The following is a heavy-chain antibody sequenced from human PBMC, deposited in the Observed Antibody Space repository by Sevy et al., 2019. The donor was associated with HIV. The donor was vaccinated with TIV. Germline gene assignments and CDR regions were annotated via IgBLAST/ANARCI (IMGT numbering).Heavy chain of an antibody. CDR1: GYTFTSYG. Sequence: ASVKVSCKASGYTFTSYGITWVRQAPGQGLEWMGWISDYNGNKNYAQRLQGRVTMTTDTSPSTAYMELRSLRSDDTAGYYCARDGGDGDYEGADYWGQGTLVTVSS. CDR3: ARDGGDGDYEGADY. J-gene: IGHJ4*02. CDR2: ISDYNGNK. D-gene: IGHD4-17*01. V-gene: IGHV1-18*01.